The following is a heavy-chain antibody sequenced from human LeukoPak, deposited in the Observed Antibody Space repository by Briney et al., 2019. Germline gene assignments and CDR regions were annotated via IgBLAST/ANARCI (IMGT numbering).Heavy chain of an antibody. CDR2: ISGTGGST. Sequence: GGSQRLFCAASGFPFSSYAMRCVRQAPGKGLEWVSSISGTGGSTYYADSVKGRFTISRDNSKNTLYFQMNSLRAEDTAVYYCAKIDGDYAHYWGQGTLVTVSS. J-gene: IGHJ4*02. CDR1: GFPFSSYA. D-gene: IGHD4-17*01. V-gene: IGHV3-23*01. CDR3: AKIDGDYAHY.